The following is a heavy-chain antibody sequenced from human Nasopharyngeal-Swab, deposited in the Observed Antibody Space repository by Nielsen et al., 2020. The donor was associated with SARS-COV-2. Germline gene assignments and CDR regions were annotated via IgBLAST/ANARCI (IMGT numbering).Heavy chain of an antibody. Sequence: GGSLRLSCAASGLTFENYAMHWVRQPPGKGLEWVSGITWNSGNKGYAESVQGRFTISRDNARNSLYLQMDSLRAEDTALYYCAKARRTDTYGFECFDHWGQGTLVTVSS. CDR1: GLTFENYA. J-gene: IGHJ4*02. V-gene: IGHV3-9*01. D-gene: IGHD5-18*01. CDR2: ITWNSGNK. CDR3: AKARRTDTYGFECFDH.